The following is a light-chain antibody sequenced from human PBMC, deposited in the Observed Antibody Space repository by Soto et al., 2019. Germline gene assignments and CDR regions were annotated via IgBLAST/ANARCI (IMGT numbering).Light chain of an antibody. Sequence: EIVMTQSPATLSVSPGERASLSCRASQSVYSNLAWYQQKPGQATRLLIYDASTRATGIPARFTGSGSGTEFTLTISSLQSEDFAVYYCQQHSNWPLTFGGGTKVEIK. CDR3: QQHSNWPLT. CDR2: DAS. V-gene: IGKV3-15*01. CDR1: QSVYSN. J-gene: IGKJ4*01.